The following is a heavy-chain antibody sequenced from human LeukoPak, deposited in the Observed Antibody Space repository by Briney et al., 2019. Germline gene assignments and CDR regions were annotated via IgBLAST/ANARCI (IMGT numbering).Heavy chain of an antibody. CDR1: GYTFTSYG. CDR3: ARDVTPVVVPAPDY. Sequence: ASVKVSCKASGYTFTSYGITWVRQAPGQGLEWMGWISAYNGHTNYAQKFQGSVTMTTDTSTSTAYMELRSLRSDDTAIYFCARDVTPVVVPAPDYWGQGTLVTVSS. J-gene: IGHJ4*02. CDR2: ISAYNGHT. D-gene: IGHD2-2*01. V-gene: IGHV1-18*01.